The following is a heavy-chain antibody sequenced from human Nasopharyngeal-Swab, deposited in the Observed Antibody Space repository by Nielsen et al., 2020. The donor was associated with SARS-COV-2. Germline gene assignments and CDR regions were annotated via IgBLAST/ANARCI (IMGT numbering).Heavy chain of an antibody. CDR2: IYPGDSDT. CDR1: GSTFISHW. Sequence: GESLKISCQGSGSTFISHWIGWVRQMPGKGLEWMGIIYPGDSDTRYSPYFRGQVTISADRSTSTAYLQWSSLRASDTAMYYCARQRQYCSGGSCYSKWFDPWGQGTLVTVSS. V-gene: IGHV5-51*01. CDR3: ARQRQYCSGGSCYSKWFDP. J-gene: IGHJ5*02. D-gene: IGHD2-15*01.